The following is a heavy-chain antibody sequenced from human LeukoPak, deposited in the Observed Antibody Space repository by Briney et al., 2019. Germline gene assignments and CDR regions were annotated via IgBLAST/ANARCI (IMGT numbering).Heavy chain of an antibody. V-gene: IGHV4-4*07. J-gene: IGHJ6*03. Sequence: SETLSLTCTVSGGSIRSYYWSWIRQPAGKGLEWIGRIYSSGSTNYNPSLKSRVTMSVDTSKNQFSLKLSSVTAADTAVYYCARDFIAVAGGISYYYYYMDVWGKGTTVTVSS. CDR1: GGSIRSYY. CDR2: IYSSGST. CDR3: ARDFIAVAGGISYYYYYMDV. D-gene: IGHD6-19*01.